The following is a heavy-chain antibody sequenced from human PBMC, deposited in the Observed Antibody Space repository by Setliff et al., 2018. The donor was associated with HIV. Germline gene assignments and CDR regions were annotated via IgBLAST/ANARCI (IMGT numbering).Heavy chain of an antibody. D-gene: IGHD3-22*01. Sequence: ASVKVSCKAYGYIFSDYYIHWVRQAPGQGLEWMGWINPNSGDTKYSERFQGRVTMTRDTSMGAIFMELRSLTSADTAAYYCGREVVIAAIGSLDLWGQGTLVTVSS. CDR1: GYIFSDYY. J-gene: IGHJ4*02. CDR3: GREVVIAAIGSLDL. CDR2: INPNSGDT. V-gene: IGHV1-2*02.